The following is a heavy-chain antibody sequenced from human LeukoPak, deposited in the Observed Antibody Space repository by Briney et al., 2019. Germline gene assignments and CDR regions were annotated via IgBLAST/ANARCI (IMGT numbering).Heavy chain of an antibody. V-gene: IGHV4-4*07. Sequence: SETLSLTCTVSGGSISSYYWSWIRQPAGKGLEWIGGICTTGSTDYNPSLKSRVTMSVDTSKNQFSLKLTSVTAADTAVYYCARVVYCTSGVCYSRWYFDLWGLGTRVTVSS. J-gene: IGHJ2*01. CDR1: GGSISSYY. CDR2: ICTTGST. D-gene: IGHD2-8*01. CDR3: ARVVYCTSGVCYSRWYFDL.